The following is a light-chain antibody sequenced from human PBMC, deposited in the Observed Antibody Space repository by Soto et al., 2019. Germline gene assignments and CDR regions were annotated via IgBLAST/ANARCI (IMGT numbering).Light chain of an antibody. CDR1: KAIASF. CDR3: QQRKSYTYS. Sequence: DVQLTHSPSLSSAFVGDRVTITCRASKAIASFLACYQQNPGEAPNLLIFSSSPLHGGVRSRFSGSRSGPEYPLTISSLQPEDGATYDCQQRKSYTYSLDQGTKGDIK. V-gene: IGKV1-9*01. J-gene: IGKJ2*03. CDR2: SSS.